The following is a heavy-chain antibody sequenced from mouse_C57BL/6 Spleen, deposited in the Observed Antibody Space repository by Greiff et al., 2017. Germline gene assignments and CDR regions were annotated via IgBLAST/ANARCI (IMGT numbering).Heavy chain of an antibody. Sequence: VQLKESGAELVKPGASVKLSCTASGFNIKDYYMHWVKQRTEQGLEWIGRIDPEDGETKYAPKFQGKATITADTSSNTAYLQLSSLTSEDTAVYYCASYYGSSSYYFDYWGQGTTLTVSS. CDR1: GFNIKDYY. V-gene: IGHV14-2*01. D-gene: IGHD1-1*01. J-gene: IGHJ2*01. CDR3: ASYYGSSSYYFDY. CDR2: IDPEDGET.